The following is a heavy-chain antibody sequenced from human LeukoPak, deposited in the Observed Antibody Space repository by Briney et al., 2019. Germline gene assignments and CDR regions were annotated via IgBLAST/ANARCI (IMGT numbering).Heavy chain of an antibody. CDR1: GYTFTDYN. CDR2: TSPHSGDT. CDR3: VRDLYMASPSPDY. V-gene: IGHV1-2*02. D-gene: IGHD4-11*01. Sequence: ASVKVSCKASGYTFTDYNMHWVRQAPGQGPEWMGWTSPHSGDTNYAQKFRGRVTMTRDTSITTAYMELTSLTSDDTAVYYCVRDLYMASPSPDYWGRGTLVTVSS. J-gene: IGHJ4*02.